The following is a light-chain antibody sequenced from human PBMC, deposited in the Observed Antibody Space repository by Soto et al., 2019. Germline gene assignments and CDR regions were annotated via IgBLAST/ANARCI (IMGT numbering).Light chain of an antibody. CDR3: QQYDGLPPYT. V-gene: IGKV1-33*01. CDR2: DAS. J-gene: IGKJ2*01. Sequence: DIQRTQSPSSLSASVEDRVTITCQASQDIKDFLNWYQQKPGKAQKLLIYDASNLEPGVPSRFSGRASAIDFTFTIASLQPEDIATDYCQQYDGLPPYTFGERTKLEIK. CDR1: QDIKDF.